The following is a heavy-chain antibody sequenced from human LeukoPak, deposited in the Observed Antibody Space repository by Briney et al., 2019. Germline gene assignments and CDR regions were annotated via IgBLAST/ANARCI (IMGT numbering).Heavy chain of an antibody. CDR3: ARNPPGTSDY. J-gene: IGHJ4*02. V-gene: IGHV4-59*12. Sequence: SETLSLTCTVSGGSISSYYWSWIRQPPGKGLEWIGYIYYSGSTNYNPSLKSRVTISVDTSKNQFSLKPSSVTAADTAVYYCARNPPGTSDYWGQGTLVTVSS. CDR2: IYYSGST. D-gene: IGHD3/OR15-3a*01. CDR1: GGSISSYY.